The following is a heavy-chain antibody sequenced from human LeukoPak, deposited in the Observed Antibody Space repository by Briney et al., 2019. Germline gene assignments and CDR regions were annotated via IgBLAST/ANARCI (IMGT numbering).Heavy chain of an antibody. J-gene: IGHJ4*02. CDR3: ARASSSWDITIFGVVIIPVDY. CDR2: IYYSGST. Sequence: SQTLSLTCTVSGGSLNSGDYYWTWIRQPPGKGLEWIGYIYYSGSTYYNPSLKSRVTMSVPTSYNQFSLKLSSVTAADTAVYYCARASSSWDITIFGVVIIPVDYWGQGTLVTVSS. CDR1: GGSLNSGDYY. D-gene: IGHD3-3*01. V-gene: IGHV4-30-4*01.